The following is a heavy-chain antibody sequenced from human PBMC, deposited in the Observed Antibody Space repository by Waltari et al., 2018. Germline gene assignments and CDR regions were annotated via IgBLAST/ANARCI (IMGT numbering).Heavy chain of an antibody. CDR2: IYYSGST. Sequence: QVQLQESGPGLVKPSETLSLTCTVSGGSISSYYWSWIRQPPGKGLAWIGYIYYSGSTNYNPSLKSRVTISVDTSKNQFSLKLSSVTAADTAVYYCARAASGYSSSWYDLLYYYYYGMDVWGQGTTVTVSS. D-gene: IGHD6-13*01. V-gene: IGHV4-59*01. J-gene: IGHJ6*02. CDR1: GGSISSYY. CDR3: ARAASGYSSSWYDLLYYYYYGMDV.